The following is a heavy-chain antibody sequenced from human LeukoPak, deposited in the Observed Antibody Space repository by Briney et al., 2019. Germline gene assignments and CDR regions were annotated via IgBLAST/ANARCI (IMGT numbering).Heavy chain of an antibody. CDR2: INPSGGST. D-gene: IGHD3-22*01. CDR1: GYTFTSYY. J-gene: IGHJ1*01. V-gene: IGHV1-46*01. CDR3: ARTYYYDSSGYYPKYFQH. Sequence: ASVKVSCKASGYTFTSYYMHWVRQAPGQGLEWMGIINPSGGSTSYAQKFQGRVTITADESTSTAYMELSSLRSEDTAVYYCARTYYYDSSGYYPKYFQHWGQGTLVTVSS.